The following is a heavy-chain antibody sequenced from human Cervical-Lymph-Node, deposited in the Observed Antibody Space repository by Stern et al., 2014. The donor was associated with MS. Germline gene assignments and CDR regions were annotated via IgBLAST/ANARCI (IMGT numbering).Heavy chain of an antibody. CDR3: ARSIEYTYYYYGLDV. D-gene: IGHD2/OR15-2a*01. V-gene: IGHV1-3*01. J-gene: IGHJ6*02. CDR2: INGGNGNT. Sequence: QVQLMQSGAEVKKPGASVKVSCKASGYAFSSYAIHWVRQAPGQSLEWMGWINGGNGNTKYSQKFQGRVTFTRDTSARTAYMELSSLRSEDTAVYYCARSIEYTYYYYGLDVWGPGTTVTVSS. CDR1: GYAFSSYA.